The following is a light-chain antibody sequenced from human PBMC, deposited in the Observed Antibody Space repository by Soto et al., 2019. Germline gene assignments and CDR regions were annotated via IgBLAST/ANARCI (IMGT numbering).Light chain of an antibody. J-gene: IGKJ5*01. V-gene: IGKV1-27*01. Sequence: QLLLSPYSLSASVGDRVTITCGASQRISNYLAWYQQKPVKVPKLLIYAASTLQSGVPSRFSGSGSGTDFTLTISSLQPEDFALYYCKERTYRPISSGQRTRLDIK. CDR1: QRISNY. CDR3: KERTYRPIS. CDR2: AAS.